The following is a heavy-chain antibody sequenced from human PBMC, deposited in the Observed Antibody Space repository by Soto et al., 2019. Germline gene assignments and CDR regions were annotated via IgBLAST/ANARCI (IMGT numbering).Heavy chain of an antibody. J-gene: IGHJ4*02. CDR1: GYTFRNYG. CDR3: ARDLISGSDFWRAYNGGYFDY. V-gene: IGHV1-18*01. CDR2: ISPYNGNT. Sequence: QVQLVQSGAEVKRPGASVKVSCKASGYTFRNYGITWVRQAPGQGLEWMAWISPYNGNTNYAQDLQGRVTMTTDTSTSTAYMELRRLTSEDTAMYYCARDLISGSDFWRAYNGGYFDYWGQGNLVTVSS. D-gene: IGHD3-3*01.